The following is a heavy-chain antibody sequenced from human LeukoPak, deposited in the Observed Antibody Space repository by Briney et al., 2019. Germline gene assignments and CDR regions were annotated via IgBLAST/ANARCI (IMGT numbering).Heavy chain of an antibody. CDR2: TYYRSKWYN. J-gene: IGHJ4*02. CDR3: AREVQQGLDGDYYFDY. CDR1: GDSVSSNSAA. D-gene: IGHD6-19*01. V-gene: IGHV6-1*01. Sequence: SQTLSLTCAISGDSVSSNSAAWNWIRQSPSRGLEWLGRTYYRSKWYNDYAVSVKSRITINPDTSKNQFSLQLNSVTPEDTAVYYCAREVQQGLDGDYYFDYWGQGTLVTVSS.